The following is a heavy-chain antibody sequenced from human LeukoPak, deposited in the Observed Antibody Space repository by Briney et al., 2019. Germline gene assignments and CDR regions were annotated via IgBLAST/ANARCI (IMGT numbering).Heavy chain of an antibody. CDR3: ARHGTGYFGSGSSYYGMDV. D-gene: IGHD3-10*01. V-gene: IGHV4-59*08. Sequence: SESLSLTCTVSGGSISSYYWSWIRQPPGKGLEWIGYINNSGSTNYTPSLKSRVTISVDTSKNQFSLKLNSVTAADTAVYHCARHGTGYFGSGSSYYGMDVWGQGTTVTVSS. CDR2: INNSGST. J-gene: IGHJ6*02. CDR1: GGSISSYY.